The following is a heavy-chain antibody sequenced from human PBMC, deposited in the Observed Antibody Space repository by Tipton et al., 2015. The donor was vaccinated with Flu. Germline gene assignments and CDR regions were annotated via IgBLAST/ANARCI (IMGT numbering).Heavy chain of an antibody. Sequence: LRLSCTVSGGSISSYYWSWIRQPPGKGLEWIGYIYYSGSTNYNPSLKSRVTISVDTSKNQFSLKLSSVTAADTAVYYCAMGDGFSDYWGQGTLVTVSS. CDR3: AMGDGFSDY. J-gene: IGHJ4*02. CDR1: GGSISSYY. V-gene: IGHV4-59*01. CDR2: IYYSGST. D-gene: IGHD3-16*01.